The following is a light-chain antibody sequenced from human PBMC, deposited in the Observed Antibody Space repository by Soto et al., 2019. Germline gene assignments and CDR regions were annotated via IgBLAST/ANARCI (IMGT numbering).Light chain of an antibody. Sequence: DIQMTQSPSSVSASVGDTVTITCRASQGINDWLAWYQQKPGKAPKLLISVASSLQSGVPSRFSGSGSGTDFTLTITSLQPEDFATYYCQQANSFPHTFGQGTKLEIK. CDR2: VAS. CDR1: QGINDW. V-gene: IGKV1-12*01. J-gene: IGKJ2*01. CDR3: QQANSFPHT.